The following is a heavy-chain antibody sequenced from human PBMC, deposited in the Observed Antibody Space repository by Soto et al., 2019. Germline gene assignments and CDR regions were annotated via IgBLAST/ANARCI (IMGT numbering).Heavy chain of an antibody. CDR3: AKGIDCSGGSCYHPYYYYGMDV. J-gene: IGHJ6*02. CDR2: ISYDGSNK. V-gene: IGHV3-30*18. D-gene: IGHD2-15*01. Sequence: GGSLRLSCAASGFTFSSYGMHWVRQAPGKGLEWVAVISYDGSNKYYADSVKGRFTISRDNSKNTLYLQMNSLRAEDTAVYYCAKGIDCSGGSCYHPYYYYGMDVWGQGTTVTVSS. CDR1: GFTFSSYG.